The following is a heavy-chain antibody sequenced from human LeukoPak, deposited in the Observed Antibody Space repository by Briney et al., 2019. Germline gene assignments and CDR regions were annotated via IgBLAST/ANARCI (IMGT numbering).Heavy chain of an antibody. V-gene: IGHV4-59*01. D-gene: IGHD1-26*01. CDR2: IYYSGST. J-gene: IGHJ4*02. CDR1: ACSISSYY. CDR3: ARTEVGAIDY. Sequence: PSETLSLTCTVSACSISSYYWSWIRQPPGKGLEWIGYIYYSGSTNYNPSLKSRVTISVDTSKNQFSLKLSSVTAADTAVYYCARTEVGAIDYWGQGTLVTVSS.